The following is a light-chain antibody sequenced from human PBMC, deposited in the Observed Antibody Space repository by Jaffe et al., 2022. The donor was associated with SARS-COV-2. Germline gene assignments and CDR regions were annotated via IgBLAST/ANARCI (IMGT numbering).Light chain of an antibody. Sequence: DIQMTQSPSSLSASVGDRVTITCRASQSISNYLNWYQQKPGKAPKLLMYAASSFQSGVPSRFSGSGTGTDFTLTISSLQPEDFATYYCQQSYSTPLTFGGGTKVEI. V-gene: IGKV1-39*01. CDR3: QQSYSTPLT. J-gene: IGKJ4*01. CDR1: QSISNY. CDR2: AAS.